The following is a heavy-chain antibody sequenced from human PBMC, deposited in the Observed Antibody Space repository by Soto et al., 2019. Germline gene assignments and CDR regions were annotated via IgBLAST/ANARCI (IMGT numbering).Heavy chain of an antibody. CDR2: IYYSGST. CDR1: GGSVSSGSYY. D-gene: IGHD6-13*01. Sequence: SETLSLTCTVSGGSVSSGSYYWSWIRQPPGKGLEWIGYIYYSGSTNYNPSLKSRVTISVDTSKNQFSLKLSSVTAADTAVYYCARGLGEAAAGFDPWGQGTLVTVSS. V-gene: IGHV4-61*01. J-gene: IGHJ5*02. CDR3: ARGLGEAAAGFDP.